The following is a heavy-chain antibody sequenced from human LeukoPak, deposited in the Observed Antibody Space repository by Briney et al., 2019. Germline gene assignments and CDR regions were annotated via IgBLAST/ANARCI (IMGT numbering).Heavy chain of an antibody. D-gene: IGHD3-3*01. CDR3: AGLRSGYYLTEYFQH. CDR1: GFTFSSYW. V-gene: IGHV3-74*01. Sequence: GGSLRLSCAASGFTFSSYWMHWVRQAPGKGLVWVSRINTDGSSTSYADSVKGRFTISRDNAKNTLYLQMDSLRAEDTAVYYCAGLRSGYYLTEYFQHWGQGTLVTVSS. J-gene: IGHJ1*01. CDR2: INTDGSST.